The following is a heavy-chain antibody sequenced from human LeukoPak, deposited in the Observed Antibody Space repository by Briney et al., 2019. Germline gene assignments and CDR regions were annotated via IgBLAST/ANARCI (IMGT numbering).Heavy chain of an antibody. V-gene: IGHV4-61*01. CDR2: IYYSGST. Sequence: PSETLSLTCTVSGGSISSSNYYWSWIRQPPGKGLEWIGYIYYSGSTNYNPSLKSRVTISVDTSKNQFSLKLSSVTAADTAVYYCARDHSRGGYYSDWFDPWGQGTLVTVSS. J-gene: IGHJ5*02. CDR1: GGSISSSNYY. D-gene: IGHD3-22*01. CDR3: ARDHSRGGYYSDWFDP.